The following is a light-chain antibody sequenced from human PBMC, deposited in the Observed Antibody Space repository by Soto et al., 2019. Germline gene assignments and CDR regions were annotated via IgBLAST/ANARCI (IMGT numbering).Light chain of an antibody. CDR2: WAS. Sequence: DIVMTQSPDSLAASLGERATINCKSSQSVLYSSSNRNYLAWFQQKPGQPPNLLIYWASTRESGVPDRFSGSGSGTDFTLTISSLQAEDVAVYYCLQYYSYPYTFGQGTKLEIK. CDR1: QSVLYSSSNRNY. J-gene: IGKJ2*01. CDR3: LQYYSYPYT. V-gene: IGKV4-1*01.